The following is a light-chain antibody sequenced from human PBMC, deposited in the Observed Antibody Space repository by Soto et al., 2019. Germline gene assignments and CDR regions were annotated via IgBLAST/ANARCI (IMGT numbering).Light chain of an antibody. Sequence: QSALTQPPSAFGSPGQSVTISCTGTSSDVGGFNYVSWYQQHPGKAPKLIIYEVSKRPPGVPGRFSASKSGNTASLTVSGLQAEDESDYYCSSLAVKNQVLFGGGTKLTVL. CDR3: SSLAVKNQVL. J-gene: IGLJ2*01. CDR2: EVS. V-gene: IGLV2-8*01. CDR1: SSDVGGFNY.